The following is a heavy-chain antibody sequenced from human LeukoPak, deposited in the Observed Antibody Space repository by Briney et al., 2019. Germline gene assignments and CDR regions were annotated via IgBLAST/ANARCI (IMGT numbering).Heavy chain of an antibody. Sequence: GGSLRLSCAASGFTFSSYAMSWVRQAPGKGLEWVSTISTSGGSTYYADSVKGRFTISRDNSKNTLYLQMNSLRAEDTAVYYCARVRSGSSAGNYGMDVWGQGTTVTVSS. V-gene: IGHV3-23*01. D-gene: IGHD1-26*01. CDR2: ISTSGGST. J-gene: IGHJ6*02. CDR1: GFTFSSYA. CDR3: ARVRSGSSAGNYGMDV.